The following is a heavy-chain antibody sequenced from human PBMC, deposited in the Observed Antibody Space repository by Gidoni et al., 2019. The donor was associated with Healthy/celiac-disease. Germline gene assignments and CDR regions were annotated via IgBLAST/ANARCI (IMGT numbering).Heavy chain of an antibody. V-gene: IGHV2-70*15. Sequence: QIALRESGPALVKPTQAVTLTCHVSGFSLTTSGLCVSCIRQPPGKALEWLARIDWYDDKYYSTSPKTRLTISKDTSKNPVVLTMTNMYPVDTATYYCARIGTGYYFDYWGQGTLVTVSS. CDR3: ARIGTGYYFDY. CDR2: IDWYDDK. CDR1: GFSLTTSGLC. J-gene: IGHJ4*02.